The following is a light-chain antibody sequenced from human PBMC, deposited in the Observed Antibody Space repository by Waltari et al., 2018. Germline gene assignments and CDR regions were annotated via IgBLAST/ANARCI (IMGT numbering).Light chain of an antibody. CDR3: QQYGNLPIT. CDR1: QNVVGTY. Sequence: EIVLTQSPGTLSLSPGERATLSCRASQNVVGTYLAWYQPNPGQAPRPLISGTDTRATGIPDRFTGSESGTDFTLTISRLEPEDFAVYYCQQYGNLPITFGQGTRLEIK. J-gene: IGKJ5*01. V-gene: IGKV3-20*01. CDR2: GTD.